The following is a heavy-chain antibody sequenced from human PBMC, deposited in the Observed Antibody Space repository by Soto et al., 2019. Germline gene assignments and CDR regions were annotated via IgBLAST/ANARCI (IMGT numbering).Heavy chain of an antibody. J-gene: IGHJ5*02. CDR3: AATTSIAIGLRA. CDR1: GFTFTNYV. V-gene: IGHV1-18*01. D-gene: IGHD6-6*01. CDR2: SSALNGFT. Sequence: QLQLVQSGSEVKKPGASVKVSCKTSGFTFTNYVFTWVRQAPGKGLEWLGWSSALNGFTNYAQDFQGRVTVTTDSATNTAYMELRGLRSDDTAFYYCAATTSIAIGLRAWGQGTLVSVAS.